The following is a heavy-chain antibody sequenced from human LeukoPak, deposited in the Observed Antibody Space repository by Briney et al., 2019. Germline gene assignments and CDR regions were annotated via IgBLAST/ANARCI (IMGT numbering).Heavy chain of an antibody. V-gene: IGHV3-30-3*01. CDR2: ISRDGSIK. CDR1: GFILSSYD. CDR3: ARHFTTGSIDH. Sequence: GGSLRFSCAASGFILSSYDMHWVRQPPGKGLEWLAVISRDGSIKYHADSVRGRFTISRDNSHNTLYLQMDSLRAEDTAVYYCARHFTTGSIDHWGQGNLVTVSS. D-gene: IGHD3-9*01. J-gene: IGHJ4*02.